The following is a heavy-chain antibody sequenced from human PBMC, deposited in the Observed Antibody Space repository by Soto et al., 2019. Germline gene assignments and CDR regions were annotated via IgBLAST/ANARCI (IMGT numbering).Heavy chain of an antibody. CDR2: ISSSSSTI. Sequence: EVQLVESGGGLVQPGGSLRLSCAASGFTFSSYSMNWVRQAPGKGVEWVSYISSSSSTIYYADSVKGRFTIAKDNAKNSLYLQMNSLRAEDTAVYYCARDYSSSPRFDPWGQGTLVTVSS. V-gene: IGHV3-48*01. CDR3: ARDYSSSPRFDP. D-gene: IGHD6-13*01. CDR1: GFTFSSYS. J-gene: IGHJ5*02.